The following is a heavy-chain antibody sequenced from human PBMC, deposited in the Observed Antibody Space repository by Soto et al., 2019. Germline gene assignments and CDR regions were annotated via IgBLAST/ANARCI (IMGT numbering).Heavy chain of an antibody. CDR2: MSYDGNTK. V-gene: IGHV3-30-3*01. CDR3: AREVLWSRYFDY. Sequence: QVQLVESGGGVVPPGRSLRLSCAASGFIFSNYVMYWVRQAPGKGLEWVALMSYDGNTKSYADSVKGRFTLSGDNSQNTLYLQMTSLRAEDTGVYYCAREVLWSRYFDYWGQGTLVTVSS. CDR1: GFIFSNYV. D-gene: IGHD3-10*01. J-gene: IGHJ4*02.